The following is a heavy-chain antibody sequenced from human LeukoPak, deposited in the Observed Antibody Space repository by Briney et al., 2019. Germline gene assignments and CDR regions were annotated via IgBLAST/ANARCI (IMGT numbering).Heavy chain of an antibody. D-gene: IGHD3-22*01. CDR1: GGSISSGSYY. CDR2: IYTSGST. CDR3: ARNGYYYDSSGYAYDY. J-gene: IGHJ4*02. Sequence: SETLSLTCTVSGGSISSGSYYWSWIRQPAGKGLEWIGRIYTSGSTNYNPSLKSRVTISVDTSKNQFSLKLGSVTAADTAVYYCARNGYYYDSSGYAYDYWGQGTLVTVSS. V-gene: IGHV4-61*02.